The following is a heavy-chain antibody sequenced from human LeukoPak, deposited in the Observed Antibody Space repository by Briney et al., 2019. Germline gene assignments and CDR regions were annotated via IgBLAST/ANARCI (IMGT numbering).Heavy chain of an antibody. V-gene: IGHV3-20*04. J-gene: IGHJ4*02. CDR1: GFTFDDYG. CDR3: ASGRDIVVVPAASFDY. Sequence: GGSLRLSCAASGFTFDDYGMSWVRQVPGKGLEWVSGINRNGGSTGYADSVKGRFTISRDYAKNSLYLQMDSLRVEDTALYYCASGRDIVVVPAASFDYWGQGTLVTVSS. D-gene: IGHD2-2*01. CDR2: INRNGGST.